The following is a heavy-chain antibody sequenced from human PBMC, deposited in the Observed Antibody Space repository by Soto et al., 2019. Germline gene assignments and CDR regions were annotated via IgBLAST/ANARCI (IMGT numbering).Heavy chain of an antibody. J-gene: IGHJ4*02. V-gene: IGHV4-59*01. CDR2: IYYSGST. CDR3: ARALGYCSGGSCYLFDY. D-gene: IGHD2-15*01. Sequence: KPSETLSLTCTVSCGSISSYYWSWIRQPPGKGPEWNGYIYYSGSTNYNLTLKSRVTISVDTSKTQFSLKLSSVTAADTAVYYCARALGYCSGGSCYLFDYWGQGTLVTVSS. CDR1: CGSISSYY.